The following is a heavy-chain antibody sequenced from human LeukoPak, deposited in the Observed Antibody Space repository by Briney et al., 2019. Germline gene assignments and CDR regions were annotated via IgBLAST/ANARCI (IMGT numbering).Heavy chain of an antibody. V-gene: IGHV3-30*04. CDR1: GFTFSSYA. J-gene: IGHJ5*02. D-gene: IGHD5-18*01. CDR3: ARVVDTAMVP. Sequence: GGSLRLSCAASGFTFSSYAMHWVRQAPGKGLEWVAVISYDGSNKYYADSVKGRFTISRDNSKNTLYLQMNSLRAEDTAVYYCARVVDTAMVPWGQGTLVTVSS. CDR2: ISYDGSNK.